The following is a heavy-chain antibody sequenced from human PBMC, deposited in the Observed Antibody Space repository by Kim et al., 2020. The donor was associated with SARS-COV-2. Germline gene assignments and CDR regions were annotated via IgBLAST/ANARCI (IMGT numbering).Heavy chain of an antibody. CDR2: INPNSGGT. CDR3: ARGGAYYDFWSGYTFDY. Sequence: ASVKVSCKASGYTFTGYYMHWVRQAPGQGLEWMGRINPNSGGTNYAQKFQGRVTMTRDTSISTAYMELSRLRSDDTAVYYCARGGAYYDFWSGYTFDYWGQGTLVTVSS. CDR1: GYTFTGYY. V-gene: IGHV1-2*06. J-gene: IGHJ4*02. D-gene: IGHD3-3*01.